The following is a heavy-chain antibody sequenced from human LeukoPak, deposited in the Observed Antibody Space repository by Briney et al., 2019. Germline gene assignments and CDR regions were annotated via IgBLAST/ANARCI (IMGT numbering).Heavy chain of an antibody. Sequence: PGESLRLSCVPSRFTFLNYCMSWVLQAPGKGLEWVANIKQDGSEKYYVGSVKGRFTISRDNAKNSLYLQMNNLRAEDTALYFCARGDYNWSYGSFDYCGQGTLVTVS. J-gene: IGHJ4*02. CDR3: ARGDYNWSYGSFDY. D-gene: IGHD1-7*01. CDR2: IKQDGSEK. CDR1: RFTFLNYC. V-gene: IGHV3-7*01.